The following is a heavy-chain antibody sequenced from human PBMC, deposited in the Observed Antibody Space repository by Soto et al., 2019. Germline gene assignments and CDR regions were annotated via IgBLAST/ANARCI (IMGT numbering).Heavy chain of an antibody. CDR3: ATRVRGYSGYDNY. D-gene: IGHD5-12*01. CDR1: GFTFSSYA. Sequence: LRLSCAASGFTFSSYAMSWVRQAPGKGLEWVSAISGSGGSTYYADSVKGRFTISRDNSKNTLYLQMNSLRAEDTAVYYGATRVRGYSGYDNYWGQGTLVTVSS. V-gene: IGHV3-23*01. J-gene: IGHJ4*02. CDR2: ISGSGGST.